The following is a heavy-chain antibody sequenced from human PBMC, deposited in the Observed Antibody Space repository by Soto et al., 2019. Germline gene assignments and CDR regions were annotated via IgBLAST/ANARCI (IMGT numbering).Heavy chain of an antibody. CDR1: GGSISSYY. CDR3: ALSGDLYYYYMDV. J-gene: IGHJ6*03. D-gene: IGHD1-26*01. V-gene: IGHV4-59*01. Sequence: PSETLSLTCTVSGGSISSYYWSWIRQPPGKGLEWIGYIYYSGSTNYNPSLKSRVTISVDTSKNQFSLKLSSVTAADTAVYYCALSGDLYYYYMDVWGKGTTVTVSS. CDR2: IYYSGST.